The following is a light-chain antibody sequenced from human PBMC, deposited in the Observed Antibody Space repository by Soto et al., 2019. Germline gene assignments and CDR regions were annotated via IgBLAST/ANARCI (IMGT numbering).Light chain of an antibody. Sequence: VLTQPPSVSGAPGQKVTFSCTGSTSNIGSGYDVHWYQQLPGTAPKLLIYGNTNRPSGVPDRFSGSKSATSASLAITGLQAEDEADYYCQSYDSSLGGYVVLGGGTKLTVL. CDR2: GNT. CDR1: TSNIGSGYD. CDR3: QSYDSSLGGYVV. V-gene: IGLV1-40*01. J-gene: IGLJ2*01.